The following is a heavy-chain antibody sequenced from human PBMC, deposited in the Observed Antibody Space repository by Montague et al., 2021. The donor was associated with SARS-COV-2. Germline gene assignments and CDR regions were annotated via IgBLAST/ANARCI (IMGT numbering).Heavy chain of an antibody. Sequence: TLSLTCTVSGGSISSGGYYWSWIRQHPGKGLEWIGYIYYSGNTYYNPSLKSRVTISVDTSKNQFSLKLSSVTAADTAVYYCARAQLDVDWLSMPSSHWFDPWGQGTLVTVSS. CDR2: IYYSGNT. J-gene: IGHJ5*02. CDR3: ARAQLDVDWLSMPSSHWFDP. V-gene: IGHV4-31*03. D-gene: IGHD3-9*01. CDR1: GGSISSGGYY.